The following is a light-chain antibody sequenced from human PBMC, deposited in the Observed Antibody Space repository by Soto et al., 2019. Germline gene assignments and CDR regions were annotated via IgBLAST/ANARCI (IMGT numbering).Light chain of an antibody. J-gene: IGLJ1*01. CDR2: DVS. CDR3: CSYAGTYTYV. Sequence: QSVLTQPRSVSGSLGQSVTISCTGTRKDVGIYNYVSWYQQHPDKAPQLMIYDVSNRPSGVPDRFSGSKSGNTASLTISGLQAEDEADYYCCSYAGTYTYVFGTGTKVTVL. CDR1: RKDVGIYNY. V-gene: IGLV2-11*01.